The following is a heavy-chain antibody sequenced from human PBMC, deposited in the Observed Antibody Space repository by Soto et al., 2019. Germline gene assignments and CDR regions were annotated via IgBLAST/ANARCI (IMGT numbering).Heavy chain of an antibody. J-gene: IGHJ4*02. D-gene: IGHD6-19*01. V-gene: IGHV3-23*01. Sequence: GGSLRLSCAASGFTFSSYAMSWVRQAPGKGLEWVSAISGSGGSTYYADSVKGRFTISRDNSKNTLYLQMNSLRAEDTAVYYCAKDRNERYSSGWYLFDYWGQGTLVTVSS. CDR2: ISGSGGST. CDR3: AKDRNERYSSGWYLFDY. CDR1: GFTFSSYA.